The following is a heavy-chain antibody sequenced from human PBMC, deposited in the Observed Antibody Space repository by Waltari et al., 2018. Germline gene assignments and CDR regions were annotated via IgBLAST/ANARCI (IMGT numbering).Heavy chain of an antibody. CDR1: GYTFTGYY. J-gene: IGHJ4*02. V-gene: IGHV1-2*02. D-gene: IGHD5-18*01. Sequence: QVQLVQSGAEVKKPGASVKVSCKASGYTFTGYYMHWVRQAPGQGLEWMGWINPNSGGTNYAQKFQGRVTMTRDTSISTAYMELSRLRSDDTAVYYCARDVGVYTAMDHFDYWGQGTLVTVSS. CDR2: INPNSGGT. CDR3: ARDVGVYTAMDHFDY.